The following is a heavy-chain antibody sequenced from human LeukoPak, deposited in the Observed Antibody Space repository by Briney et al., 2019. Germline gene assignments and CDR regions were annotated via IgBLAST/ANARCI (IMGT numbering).Heavy chain of an antibody. V-gene: IGHV3-20*03. Sequence: GGSLRLSYAASGFTFDDYGMSWVRQAPGKGLEWVSGINWNGDNTNYADSLKGRFTISRDNAKNSLYLQMNSLRAEDTALYYCARGSTHYDVLTGYHYYFDYWGQGTLVTVSS. CDR3: ARGSTHYDVLTGYHYYFDY. J-gene: IGHJ4*02. D-gene: IGHD3-9*01. CDR2: INWNGDNT. CDR1: GFTFDDYG.